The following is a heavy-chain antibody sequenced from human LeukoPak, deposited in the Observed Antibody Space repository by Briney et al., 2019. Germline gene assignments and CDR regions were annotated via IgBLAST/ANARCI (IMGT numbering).Heavy chain of an antibody. CDR2: IYHSGST. J-gene: IGHJ3*02. D-gene: IGHD3-16*01. CDR1: GGSISNYY. Sequence: PSETLSLTCTVYGGSISNYYWSWIRQPPGKGLEWIGEIYHSGSTNYNPSLKSRVTISVDRSKNHFSLKLSSVTAADTAVYYCARPGFGGAFDIWGQGTMGTVYS. CDR3: ARPGFGGAFDI. V-gene: IGHV4-34*01.